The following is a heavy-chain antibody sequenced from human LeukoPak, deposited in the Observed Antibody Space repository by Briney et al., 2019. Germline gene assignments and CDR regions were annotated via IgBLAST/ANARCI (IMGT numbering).Heavy chain of an antibody. Sequence: SETLSLTCTVSGGSISSYYWSWIRQPPGKGLEWIGYIYYSGSTNYNPSLKRRVTISVATSKNQFSLKLSSVTAADTAVYYCARALRYCSSTSCSNWFDPWGEGTLVTVSS. D-gene: IGHD2-2*01. CDR1: GGSISSYY. CDR3: ARALRYCSSTSCSNWFDP. V-gene: IGHV4-59*01. J-gene: IGHJ5*02. CDR2: IYYSGST.